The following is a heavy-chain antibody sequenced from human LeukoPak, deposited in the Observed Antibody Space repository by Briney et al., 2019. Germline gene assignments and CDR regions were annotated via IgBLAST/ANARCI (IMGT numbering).Heavy chain of an antibody. D-gene: IGHD3-22*01. J-gene: IGHJ4*02. CDR1: GFTVSSNY. Sequence: GGSLRLSCAASGFTVSSNYMSWVRQAPGKGLEWVSVIYSGGNTYYADSVEGRFTISRDNSKNTLYLQMNSLRAEDTAMYYCARMRYYDSGGYPNFDYWGQGTLVTVSS. CDR3: ARMRYYDSGGYPNFDY. V-gene: IGHV3-53*05. CDR2: IYSGGNT.